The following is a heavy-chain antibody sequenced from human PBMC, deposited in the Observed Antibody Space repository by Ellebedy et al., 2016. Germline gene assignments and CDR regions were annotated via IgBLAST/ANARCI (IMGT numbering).Heavy chain of an antibody. CDR3: APTNSGRGAFDI. Sequence: SGPTLVXPTQTLTLTCTFSGFSLRPSGVGVGWIRQPPGKTLEWLALIYWDDDKRYSPSLKSRLTITKDTSKNQVVLTMTNMDPVDTATYYCAPTNSGRGAFDIWGQGTMVTVSS. J-gene: IGHJ3*02. D-gene: IGHD4-23*01. CDR1: GFSLRPSGVG. CDR2: IYWDDDK. V-gene: IGHV2-5*02.